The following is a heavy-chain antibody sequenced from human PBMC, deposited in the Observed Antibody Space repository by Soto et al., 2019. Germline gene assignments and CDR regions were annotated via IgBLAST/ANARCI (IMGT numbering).Heavy chain of an antibody. CDR2: IYYSGST. V-gene: IGHV4-59*01. D-gene: IGHD3-10*01. Sequence: QVQLQESGPGLVKPSETLSLTCTVAGGSMSSYNWSWLRRAPGKGLEWIGYIYYSGSTVYNPSLKSRVTMSLDSSKNQFSLKLSSVTAADTAVYYCAGDYGSGSYRFDYWGQGTLVTVSS. J-gene: IGHJ4*02. CDR1: GGSMSSYN. CDR3: AGDYGSGSYRFDY.